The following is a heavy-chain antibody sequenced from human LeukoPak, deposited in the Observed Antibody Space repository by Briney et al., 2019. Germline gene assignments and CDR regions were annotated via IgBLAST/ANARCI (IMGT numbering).Heavy chain of an antibody. J-gene: IGHJ6*03. CDR2: IYGSGST. D-gene: IGHD6-13*01. CDR1: GGSISRYY. Sequence: SETLSLTCTVSGGSISRYYWSWIRQPAGKGLEWIGRIYGSGSTTYNPSLKSRVRLSVDTSKNQFSLKLSSVTAADTAVYYCARGAYSSPAAPYYYYMDVWGKGTTVTISS. V-gene: IGHV4-4*07. CDR3: ARGAYSSPAAPYYYYMDV.